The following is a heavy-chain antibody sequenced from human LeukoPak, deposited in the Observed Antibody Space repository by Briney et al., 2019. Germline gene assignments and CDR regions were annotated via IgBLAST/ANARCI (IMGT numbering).Heavy chain of an antibody. CDR2: INPNSGGT. CDR1: GYTFTGYY. V-gene: IGHV1-2*02. D-gene: IGHD3-22*01. CDR3: ARAHDSSGYYFGY. J-gene: IGHJ4*02. Sequence: ASVKVSCKASGYTFTGYYMHWVRQAPGQGLEWMGWINPNSGGTNYAQKFQGRVTMTRDTSISTAYMELSRLRSDDTAVYYSARAHDSSGYYFGYWGQGTLVTVSS.